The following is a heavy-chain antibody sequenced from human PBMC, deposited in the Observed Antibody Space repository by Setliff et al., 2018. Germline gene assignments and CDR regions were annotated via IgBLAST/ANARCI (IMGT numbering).Heavy chain of an antibody. CDR3: ARMSGFLYMDV. Sequence: SETLSLTCAVYSGSFSGYFWSWIRQPPGKGLEWIGEINHSGSTSYNPSLESRVTISVDTSKNQFSLKLTSVTAADTAVYYCARMSGFLYMDVWGKGTTVTVSS. J-gene: IGHJ6*03. CDR1: SGSFSGYF. D-gene: IGHD3-3*01. CDR2: INHSGST. V-gene: IGHV4-34*01.